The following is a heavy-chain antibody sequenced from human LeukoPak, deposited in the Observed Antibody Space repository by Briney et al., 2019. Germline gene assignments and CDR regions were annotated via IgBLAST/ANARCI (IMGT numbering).Heavy chain of an antibody. CDR3: AREFNNYYDFWSGYNRRGNWFDP. V-gene: IGHV4-34*01. CDR1: GGSFSGYY. CDR2: INHSGST. Sequence: SETLSLTCAVYGGSFSGYYWSWIRQPPGKGLEWIGEINHSGSTNYNPSLKSRVTISVDTSKNQFSLKLSSVTAADTAVYYCAREFNNYYDFWSGYNRRGNWFDPWGQGTLVTVSS. J-gene: IGHJ5*02. D-gene: IGHD3-3*01.